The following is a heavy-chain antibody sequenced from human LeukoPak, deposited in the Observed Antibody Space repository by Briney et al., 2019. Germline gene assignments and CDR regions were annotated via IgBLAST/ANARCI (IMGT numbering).Heavy chain of an antibody. Sequence: KPGGSLRLSCAASGFTFRSYSMNWVRQAPGKGLEWVSFISSSGSYIYYADSVKGRFTISRDNAKNSLYLQMNSLRAEDMAVYYCARVRGSWYYLDYWGQGTLVTVSS. CDR1: GFTFRSYS. CDR2: ISSSGSYI. CDR3: ARVRGSWYYLDY. D-gene: IGHD6-13*01. V-gene: IGHV3-21*01. J-gene: IGHJ4*02.